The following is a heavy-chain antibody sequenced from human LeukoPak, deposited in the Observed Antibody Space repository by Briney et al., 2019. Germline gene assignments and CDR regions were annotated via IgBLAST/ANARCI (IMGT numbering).Heavy chain of an antibody. J-gene: IGHJ3*02. CDR1: GFTLSDYY. D-gene: IGHD3-16*01. Sequence: RGGPLRLSCAVSGFTLSDYYMSWLRHAPGGGLEGGSYISNSGSTIYYADSVKGRFTISRDNPKNSLLLQMSSLRVEDAAVYYCAKLDDYVWGSSDAFDIWGQGTMVTVSS. CDR2: ISNSGSTI. CDR3: AKLDDYVWGSSDAFDI. V-gene: IGHV3-11*04.